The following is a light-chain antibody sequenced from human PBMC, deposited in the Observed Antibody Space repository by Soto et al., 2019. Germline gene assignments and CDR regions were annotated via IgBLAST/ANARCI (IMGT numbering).Light chain of an antibody. CDR2: GNS. J-gene: IGLJ3*02. V-gene: IGLV1-40*01. CDR1: SSNIGAGYD. Sequence: QYVLTQPPSVSGAPGQWVTFSCTGSSSNIGAGYDVHWYQQLPGSAPKLLIYGNSNRPSGVPDRFSGSKSGASDSLAIAGLQTEDEADYYCQSYDDNLSGSVFGGGTKLTVL. CDR3: QSYDDNLSGSV.